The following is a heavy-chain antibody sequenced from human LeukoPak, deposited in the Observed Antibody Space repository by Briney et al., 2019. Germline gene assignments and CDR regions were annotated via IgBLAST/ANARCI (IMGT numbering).Heavy chain of an antibody. CDR3: ARHTVKGYSSSSYWFDP. J-gene: IGHJ5*02. CDR1: GYSISSGYY. D-gene: IGHD6-6*01. CDR2: SGST. Sequence: PSETLSLTCTVSGYSISSGYYWGWIRQPPGKGLEWIGSGSTYYNPSLKSRVTISVDTSKNQFSLKLSSVTAADTAVYYCARHTVKGYSSSSYWFDPWGQGTLVTVSS. V-gene: IGHV4-38-2*02.